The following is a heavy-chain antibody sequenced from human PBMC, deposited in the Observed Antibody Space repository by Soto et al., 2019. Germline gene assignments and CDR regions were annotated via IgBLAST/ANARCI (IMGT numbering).Heavy chain of an antibody. CDR3: AKDHRIEDYYDSSGYGYFDY. Sequence: GGSLRLSCAASGFTFSSYAMSWVRQAPGKGLEWVSAISGSGGSTYYADSVKGRFTISRDNSKNTLYLQMNSLRAEDTAVYYCAKDHRIEDYYDSSGYGYFDYWGQGTLVTVSS. V-gene: IGHV3-23*01. CDR1: GFTFSSYA. J-gene: IGHJ4*02. CDR2: ISGSGGST. D-gene: IGHD3-22*01.